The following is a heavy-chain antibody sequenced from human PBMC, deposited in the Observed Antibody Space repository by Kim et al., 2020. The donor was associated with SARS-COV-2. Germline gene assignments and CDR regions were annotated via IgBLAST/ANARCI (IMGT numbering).Heavy chain of an antibody. J-gene: IGHJ4*02. CDR3: ATCGRTYGNSFDF. CDR2: ICYSGST. CDR1: GGSVSSGGHC. D-gene: IGHD2-8*01. Sequence: SETLSLTCTVSGGSVSSGGHCWSWIRQHPGKGLEWIGYICYSGSTYYTPSLESRITISVDTSKNHFSLTLNSVTAADTAIYYCATCGRTYGNSFDFWGQG. V-gene: IGHV4-31*03.